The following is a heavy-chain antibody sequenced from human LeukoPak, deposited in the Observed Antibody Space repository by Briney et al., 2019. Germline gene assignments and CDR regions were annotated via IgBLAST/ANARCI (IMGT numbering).Heavy chain of an antibody. J-gene: IGHJ4*02. D-gene: IGHD3-22*01. V-gene: IGHV4-30-2*01. Sequence: SETLSLTCAVSGGSISSGGYSWSWIRQPPGKGLEWIGYIYHSGSTYYNPSLKSRVSISVNRSKNQFSLKLSSVTAADTAVYYCARADYYDSSGYYPPGYFDYWGQGTLVTVSS. CDR3: ARADYYDSSGYYPPGYFDY. CDR2: IYHSGST. CDR1: GGSISSGGYS.